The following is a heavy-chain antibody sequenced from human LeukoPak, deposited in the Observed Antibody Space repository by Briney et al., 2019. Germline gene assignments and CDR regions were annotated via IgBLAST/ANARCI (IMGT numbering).Heavy chain of an antibody. CDR3: ATGWYSSCWYEGGFDY. CDR2: ISSSSYT. CDR1: GFTFSDYY. V-gene: IGHV3-11*06. Sequence: GGSLRLSCAASGFTFSDYYMSWVRQAPGKGLEWVSYISSSSYTNYSDSVKGRFTISRGNAKNSLYKQMNSRRAEDTAVYYCATGWYSSCWYEGGFDYWGQGTLVTVSS. J-gene: IGHJ4*02. D-gene: IGHD6-19*01.